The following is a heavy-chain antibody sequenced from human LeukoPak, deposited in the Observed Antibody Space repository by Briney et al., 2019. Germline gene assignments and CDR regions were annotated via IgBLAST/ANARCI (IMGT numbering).Heavy chain of an antibody. CDR3: ARVGRFDDILTG. J-gene: IGHJ4*02. D-gene: IGHD3-9*01. CDR2: IYYSGST. CDR1: GGSISSYY. Sequence: SETLSLTCTVSGGSISSYYWSWIRQPPGKGLEWIGYIYYSGSTNYNPSLKSRVTISVDTSKNQFSLKLSSVTAADTAVYYCARVGRFDDILTGWGQGTLVTVSS. V-gene: IGHV4-59*08.